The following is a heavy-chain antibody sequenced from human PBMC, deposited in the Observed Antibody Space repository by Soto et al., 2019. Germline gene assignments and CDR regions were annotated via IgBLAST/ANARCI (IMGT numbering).Heavy chain of an antibody. D-gene: IGHD3-22*01. V-gene: IGHV4-30-4*01. J-gene: IGHJ4*02. CDR2: ISYSGST. CDR1: GGSISSGDYY. CDR3: ARSPYDTFDY. Sequence: QVQLQESGPGLVKPSQTLSLTCSVSGGSISSGDYYWNWIRQSPGKGLEWIEYISYSGSTYYNPSLKSRVTISADTSKHQFSLKLSSVTGADTAVYYCARSPYDTFDYWGQGTLVTVSS.